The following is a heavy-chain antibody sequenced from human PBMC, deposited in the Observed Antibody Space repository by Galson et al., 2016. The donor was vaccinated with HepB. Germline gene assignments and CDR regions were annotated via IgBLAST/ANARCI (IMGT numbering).Heavy chain of an antibody. D-gene: IGHD2-2*02. J-gene: IGHJ6*02. CDR3: ARDCIPYYSYRMDV. CDR1: GFTFSSYS. V-gene: IGHV3-21*01. CDR2: ISSSSSYI. Sequence: SLRLSCAASGFTFSSYSMNWVRQAPGKGLEWVSSISSSSSYIYYAASVKGRFTTSRDNAKSSLYLQMNSLRAEDPAVYDCARDCIPYYSYRMDVWGQGTTVTVSS.